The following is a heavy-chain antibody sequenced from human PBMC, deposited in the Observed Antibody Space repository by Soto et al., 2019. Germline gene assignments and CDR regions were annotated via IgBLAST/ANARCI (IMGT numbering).Heavy chain of an antibody. D-gene: IGHD2-15*01. J-gene: IGHJ5*02. V-gene: IGHV1-8*01. CDR3: ARGLSCSGGSCYSGWFDP. CDR1: GYTFTSYD. Sequence: ASVKVSCKASGYTFTSYDINWVRQATGQGLEWMGWMNPNSGNTGYAQKFQGRVTMTRNTSISTAYMELSSLRSEDTAVYYCARGLSCSGGSCYSGWFDPWGQGTLVTVSS. CDR2: MNPNSGNT.